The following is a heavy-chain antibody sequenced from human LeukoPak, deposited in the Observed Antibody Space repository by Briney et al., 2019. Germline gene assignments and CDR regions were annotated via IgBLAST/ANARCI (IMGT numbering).Heavy chain of an antibody. CDR3: ARDTDQYYYDSSGYP. J-gene: IGHJ4*02. CDR1: GFTFSSYS. Sequence: GGSLRLSCAASGFTFSSYSMNWVRQAPGKGLEWVSSISSSSSYIHYADSVKGRFTISRDNAKNSLYLQMNSLRAEDTAVYYCARDTDQYYYDSSGYPWGQGTLVTVSS. D-gene: IGHD3-22*01. V-gene: IGHV3-21*01. CDR2: ISSSSSYI.